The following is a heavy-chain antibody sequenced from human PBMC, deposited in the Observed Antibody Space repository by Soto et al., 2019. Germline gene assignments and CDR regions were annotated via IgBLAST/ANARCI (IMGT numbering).Heavy chain of an antibody. J-gene: IGHJ4*02. D-gene: IGHD4-17*01. CDR2: IYWDDDT. CDR1: GFSFTSGVG. CDR3: TRLTDKVTTK. V-gene: IGHV2-5*02. Sequence: QITLKESGPPVVKPTQTLTLTCTFSGFSFTSGVGVGWIRQSPGMALEWLSLIYWDDDTRYSPSLKSRLSITKDTSKNQVVLRMTNMAPVDTAPYYCTRLTDKVTTKWGQGILVTVSS.